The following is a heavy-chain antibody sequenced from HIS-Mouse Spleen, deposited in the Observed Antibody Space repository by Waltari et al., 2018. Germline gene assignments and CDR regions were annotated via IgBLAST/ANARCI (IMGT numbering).Heavy chain of an antibody. CDR2: INHSGST. CDR1: GGSFSGYY. CDR3: ARGLAARFDY. D-gene: IGHD6-6*01. V-gene: IGHV4-34*01. Sequence: QVQLQQWGAGLLKPSETLSLTCAVYGGSFSGYYWSWIRQPPGKGLEWIVEINHSGSTNYNPSLKSRVTISVDTSKNQFSLKLSSVTAADTAVYYCARGLAARFDYWGQGTLVTVSS. J-gene: IGHJ4*02.